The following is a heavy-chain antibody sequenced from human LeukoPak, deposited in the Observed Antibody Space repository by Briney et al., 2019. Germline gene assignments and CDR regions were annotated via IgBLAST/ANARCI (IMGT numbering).Heavy chain of an antibody. V-gene: IGHV3-11*01. D-gene: IGHD2-2*01. Sequence: GGSLRLSCXAXGFTFSDYYMSWIRQAPGKGLEWVSYISRSGTTIYYADSVQGRFTVFRDNAKNSLSLQMNSLRAEDTAVYYCARDGRVVPAAPWDYWGQGTLVTVSS. CDR2: ISRSGTTI. CDR3: ARDGRVVPAAPWDY. CDR1: GFTFSDYY. J-gene: IGHJ4*02.